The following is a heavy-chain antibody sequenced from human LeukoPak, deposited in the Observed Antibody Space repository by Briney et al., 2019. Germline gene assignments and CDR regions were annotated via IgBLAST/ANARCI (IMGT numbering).Heavy chain of an antibody. D-gene: IGHD3-10*01. CDR2: ISYDGSNK. V-gene: IGHV3-30-3*01. CDR1: GFTFSSYA. Sequence: GGSLRLSCAASGFTFSSYAMHWVRQAPGKGLEWAAVISYDGSNKYYADSVKGRFTISRDNSKNTLYLQMNSLRAEDTAVYYCARDEYGSGSFDYWGQGTLVTVSS. J-gene: IGHJ4*02. CDR3: ARDEYGSGSFDY.